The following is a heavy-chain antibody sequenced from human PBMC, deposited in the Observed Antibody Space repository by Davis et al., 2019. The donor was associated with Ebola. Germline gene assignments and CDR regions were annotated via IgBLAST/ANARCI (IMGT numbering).Heavy chain of an antibody. Sequence: GSLRLSCTVSGYSISSGYYWGWTRQPPGKGQEWLGGIYHSGSTYYNPSLKSRVTISVDTSKNQFSLKLSSVTAADTAVYYCARPLNDYGDYWYFDLWGRGTLVTVSS. CDR1: GYSISSGYY. D-gene: IGHD4-17*01. V-gene: IGHV4-38-2*02. CDR2: IYHSGST. J-gene: IGHJ2*01. CDR3: ARPLNDYGDYWYFDL.